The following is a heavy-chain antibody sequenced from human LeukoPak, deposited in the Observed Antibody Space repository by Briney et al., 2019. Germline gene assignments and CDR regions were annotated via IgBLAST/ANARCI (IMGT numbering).Heavy chain of an antibody. D-gene: IGHD6-6*01. V-gene: IGHV1-69*10. CDR2: IIPIFGIA. CDR3: ARDIGYSSSSVWFDP. J-gene: IGHJ5*02. CDR1: GGTFSSYA. Sequence: ASVKVSCKASGGTFSSYAISWVRQAPGQGLEWMGGIIPIFGIANYAQKFQGRVTITADKSTSTAYMELSSLRSEDTAVYYCARDIGYSSSSVWFDPWGQGTLVTVSS.